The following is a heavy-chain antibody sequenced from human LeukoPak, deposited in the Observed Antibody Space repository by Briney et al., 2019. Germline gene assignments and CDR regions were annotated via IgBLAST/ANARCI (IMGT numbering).Heavy chain of an antibody. D-gene: IGHD6-19*01. CDR3: AREFIAVADNYYYYYMDV. Sequence: PSETLSLTCGVYGASFSDYFWNWIRQSPEKGLEWIGEIKHGGDTYYNPSLRGRVTISVDTSKNQFSLQLNSVTPEDTAVYYCAREFIAVADNYYYYYMDVWGKGTTVTVSS. CDR1: GASFSDYF. J-gene: IGHJ6*03. V-gene: IGHV4-34*01. CDR2: IKHGGDT.